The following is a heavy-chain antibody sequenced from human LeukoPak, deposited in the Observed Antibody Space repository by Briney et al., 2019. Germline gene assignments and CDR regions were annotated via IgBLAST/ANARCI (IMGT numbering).Heavy chain of an antibody. J-gene: IGHJ4*02. V-gene: IGHV3-21*01. D-gene: IGHD3-22*01. CDR2: ISSSSSYI. CDR1: GLTFSNYA. CDR3: VKDSYYDSSGELDY. Sequence: GGSLRLSCAASGLTFSNYAMNWVRQAPGRGLEWVSSISSSSSYIYYADSVKGRFTISRDNAKNSLYLQMNSLRVEDTAVYYCVKDSYYDSSGELDYWGQGTLVTVSS.